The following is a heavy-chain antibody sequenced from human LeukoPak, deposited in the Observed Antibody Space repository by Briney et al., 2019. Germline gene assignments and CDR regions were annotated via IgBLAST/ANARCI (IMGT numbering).Heavy chain of an antibody. Sequence: PSETLSLTCTVSGYSISSGYYWGWIRQPPGKGLEWIGSIYHSGSTYYNPSLKSRVTISVDTSKDQFSLKLSSVTAADTAVYYCARQMGYYYGSGRQDYYYYIDVWGKGTTVTIS. V-gene: IGHV4-38-2*02. CDR2: IYHSGST. CDR1: GYSISSGYY. D-gene: IGHD3-10*01. CDR3: ARQMGYYYGSGRQDYYYYIDV. J-gene: IGHJ6*03.